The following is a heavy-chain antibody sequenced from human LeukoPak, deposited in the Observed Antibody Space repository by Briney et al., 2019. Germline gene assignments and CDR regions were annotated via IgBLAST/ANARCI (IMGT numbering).Heavy chain of an antibody. J-gene: IGHJ6*02. CDR1: GFTFSDHY. V-gene: IGHV3-72*01. Sequence: PGGSLRLSCATSGFTFSDHYMDWVRQAPGKGLEWVARTRTKAKDYTTEYAASVKGRFTVSRDESMHSLYLQMNSLKTEDTAVYYCARGPTVTFNYHYGTDVWGQGTTVTVSS. CDR2: TRTKAKDYTT. CDR3: ARGPTVTFNYHYGTDV. D-gene: IGHD4-17*01.